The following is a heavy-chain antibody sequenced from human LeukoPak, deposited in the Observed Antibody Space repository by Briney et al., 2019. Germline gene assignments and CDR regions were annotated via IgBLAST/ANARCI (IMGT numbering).Heavy chain of an antibody. J-gene: IGHJ4*02. V-gene: IGHV4-59*01. D-gene: IGHD1-26*01. CDR3: ARDEVGASFDY. CDR2: IYYSGST. CDR1: GGSIRSYY. Sequence: TSETLSLTCTVSGGSIRSYYWSWIRHPPGKGLEWIGYIYYSGSTNYNPSLKSRVTISVDTSKNQFSLKLSSVTAADTAVYYCARDEVGASFDYWGQGTLVTVSS.